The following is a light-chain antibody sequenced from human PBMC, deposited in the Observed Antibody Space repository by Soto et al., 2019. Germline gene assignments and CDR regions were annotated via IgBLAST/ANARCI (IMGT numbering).Light chain of an antibody. V-gene: IGKV1-39*01. CDR3: QQSYSTPIT. CDR1: QSISSF. Sequence: DTQMTQSPASLSALAGYRATIICRASQSISSFLNWHQQKPGKAPNLLIYAASTLQSGVPSRFSGSGSGTDFTLTISSLQPEDCATYYCQQSYSTPITFGQGTRLEIK. CDR2: AAS. J-gene: IGKJ5*01.